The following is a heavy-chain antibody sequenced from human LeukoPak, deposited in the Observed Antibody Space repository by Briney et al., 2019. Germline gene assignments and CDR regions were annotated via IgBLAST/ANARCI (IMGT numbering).Heavy chain of an antibody. Sequence: SETLSLTCTVSGGSISSYYWSWIRQPAGKGLEWIGRIYTSGSTNYNPSLKSRVTMSVDTSKNQFSLKLSSVTAADTAVYYCARDRRYSSSWYNAFDIWGQGTMVTVSS. V-gene: IGHV4-4*07. CDR2: IYTSGST. J-gene: IGHJ3*02. CDR3: ARDRRYSSSWYNAFDI. CDR1: GGSISSYY. D-gene: IGHD6-13*01.